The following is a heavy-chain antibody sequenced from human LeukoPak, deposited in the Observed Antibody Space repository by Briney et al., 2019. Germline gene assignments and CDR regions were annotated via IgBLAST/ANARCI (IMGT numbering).Heavy chain of an antibody. CDR1: GGTFSSYA. CDR2: IIPIFGTA. J-gene: IGHJ3*02. V-gene: IGHV1-69*05. CDR3: ARDDYYDSSGYHYGPLAFDI. Sequence: SVKVSCKASGGTFSSYAISWVRQAPGQGLEWMGGIIPIFGTANYAQKFQGRVTITTDESTSTAYMELSSLRSEDTAVYYCARDDYYDSSGYHYGPLAFDIWGQGTMVTVSS. D-gene: IGHD3-22*01.